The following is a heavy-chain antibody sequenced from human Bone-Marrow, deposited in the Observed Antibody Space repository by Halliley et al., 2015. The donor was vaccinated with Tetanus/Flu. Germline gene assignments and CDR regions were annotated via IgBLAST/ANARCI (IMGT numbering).Heavy chain of an antibody. J-gene: IGHJ5*02. D-gene: IGHD3-22*01. Sequence: LEWMGRIDPSAPYTSYSPSFQGHVTISVDKSISTAYLQWSSLKASDTAMYYCARLGSSGYYYAWSQGILVTVSS. V-gene: IGHV5-10-1*01. CDR2: IDPSAPYT. CDR3: ARLGSSGYYYA.